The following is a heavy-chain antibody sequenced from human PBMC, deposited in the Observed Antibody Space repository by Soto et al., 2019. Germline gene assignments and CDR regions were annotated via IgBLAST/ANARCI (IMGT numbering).Heavy chain of an antibody. CDR1: GYSFTSYW. CDR3: ARRHCSGGSCFYHDAFDI. CDR2: IYPGDSDT. V-gene: IGHV5-51*01. J-gene: IGHJ3*02. D-gene: IGHD2-15*01. Sequence: SGESLKISCKGSGYSFTSYWIGWVRQMPGKGLEWMGIIYPGDSDTRYSPSFQGQVTISADKSISTAYLQWSSLKASDTAMYYCARRHCSGGSCFYHDAFDIWGQGTMVTVSS.